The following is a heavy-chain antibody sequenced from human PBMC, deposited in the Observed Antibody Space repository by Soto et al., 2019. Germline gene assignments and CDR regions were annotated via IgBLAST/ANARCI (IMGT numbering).Heavy chain of an antibody. CDR1: GFSFISYA. Sequence: DVELLESGGGLVQPGGSLRLSCAASGFSFISYAMSWVRQAPGKGLEWVSTISGSDGKTFYADSVKGRFSISRDTSKNMLYLQMNNLRGDDTAVYYCVRWSYLDNWGQGTRVTVSS. CDR3: VRWSYLDN. J-gene: IGHJ4*02. D-gene: IGHD3-10*01. CDR2: ISGSDGKT. V-gene: IGHV3-23*01.